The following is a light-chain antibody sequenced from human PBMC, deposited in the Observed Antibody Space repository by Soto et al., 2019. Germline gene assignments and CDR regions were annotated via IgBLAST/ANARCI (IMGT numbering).Light chain of an antibody. CDR3: QQYSSSPIT. CDR2: DGS. CDR1: QSISITY. Sequence: EIVLTQSPGTLSLSPGEGVTLSCRASQSISITYLAWYQQKLGQAPRLLIFDGSTRATGIPDRFSGSGSGTEFTLTISRLEPEDFAVYYCQQYSSSPITFGQGTRLETK. J-gene: IGKJ5*01. V-gene: IGKV3-20*01.